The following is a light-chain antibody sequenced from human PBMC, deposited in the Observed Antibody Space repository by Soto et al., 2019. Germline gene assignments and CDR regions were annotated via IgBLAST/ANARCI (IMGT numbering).Light chain of an antibody. CDR3: QQRSNWPPLIT. J-gene: IGKJ5*01. CDR2: DAS. V-gene: IGKV3-11*01. CDR1: RSVSSY. Sequence: EMVLTQSPATLSLSPGERATLSCRASRSVSSYLAWYQQKPGQAHRLLIYDASNRASGIPARFSGSGSGTDFTLTISSLEPEDFAVYYCQQRSNWPPLITFGQGTRLEIK.